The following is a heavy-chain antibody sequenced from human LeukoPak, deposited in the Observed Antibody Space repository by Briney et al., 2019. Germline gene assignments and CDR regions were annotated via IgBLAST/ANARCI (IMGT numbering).Heavy chain of an antibody. D-gene: IGHD3-22*01. CDR1: GYTFTSYD. Sequence: GASVKVSCKASGYTFTSYDINWVRQATGQGLEWMGWMNPNSGNTGYAQKFQGRVTMTRNTSISTAYMELSSLRSEDTAVYYCARGPPNYYDSGGSYDYWGQGTLVTVSS. J-gene: IGHJ4*02. CDR2: MNPNSGNT. V-gene: IGHV1-8*01. CDR3: ARGPPNYYDSGGSYDY.